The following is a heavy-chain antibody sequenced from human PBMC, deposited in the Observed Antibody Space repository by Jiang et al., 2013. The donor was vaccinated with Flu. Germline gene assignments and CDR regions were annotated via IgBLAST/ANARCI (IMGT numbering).Heavy chain of an antibody. J-gene: IGHJ1*01. CDR3: GEPSGYYFFRWRTT. D-gene: IGHD2/OR15-2a*01. Sequence: VQLVESGGGFVQPGGSLTISCTASGFTVNSKYMNWIRQAPGKGLEWVSTFYYGGGTSYADSVKGRFTVFRDNSRNTLYLEMSSLRAEDTAVYYCGEPSGYYFFRWRTTWGQG. CDR1: GFTVNSKY. V-gene: IGHV3-53*01. CDR2: FYYGGGT.